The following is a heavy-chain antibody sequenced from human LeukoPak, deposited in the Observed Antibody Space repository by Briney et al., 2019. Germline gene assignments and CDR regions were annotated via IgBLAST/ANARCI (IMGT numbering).Heavy chain of an antibody. J-gene: IGHJ5*02. Sequence: PSETLSLTCAVYGGSFSVYYWSWIRQPPGKGLEWIGEINHSGSTNYNPSLKSRVTISVDTSKNQFSLKLSSVTAADTAVYYCARALNYGSGSYFIDPWGQGTLVTVSS. V-gene: IGHV4-34*01. D-gene: IGHD3-10*01. CDR2: INHSGST. CDR3: ARALNYGSGSYFIDP. CDR1: GGSFSVYY.